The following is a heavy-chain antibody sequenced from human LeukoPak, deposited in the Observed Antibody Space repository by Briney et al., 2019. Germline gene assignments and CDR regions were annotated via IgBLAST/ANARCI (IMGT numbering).Heavy chain of an antibody. V-gene: IGHV4-34*01. D-gene: IGHD6-13*01. CDR1: GGSFSGYY. CDR2: INHSGST. J-gene: IGHJ4*02. Sequence: SETLSLTCAVSGGSFSGYYWSWIRQPPGKGLEWIGEINHSGSTNYNPSLKSRVTISVDTSKNQFSLKLSSVTAADTAVYYCARAAAGRYHHRPFDHWRQGTLVTVSS. CDR3: ARAAAGRYHHRPFDH.